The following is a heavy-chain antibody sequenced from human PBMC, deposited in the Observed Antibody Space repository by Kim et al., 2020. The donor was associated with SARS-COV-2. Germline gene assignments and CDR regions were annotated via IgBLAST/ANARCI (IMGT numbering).Heavy chain of an antibody. V-gene: IGHV1-24*01. CDR3: ATDPFGAVPPTHYYGMDV. D-gene: IGHD3-10*01. CDR1: GYTLTELS. J-gene: IGHJ6*02. CDR2: FDPEDGET. Sequence: ASVKVSCKVSGYTLTELSMHWVRQAPGKGLEWMGAFDPEDGETIYAQKFQGRVTMTEDTSTDTAYMELSSLRSEDTAVYYCATDPFGAVPPTHYYGMDVWGQETTVTVSS.